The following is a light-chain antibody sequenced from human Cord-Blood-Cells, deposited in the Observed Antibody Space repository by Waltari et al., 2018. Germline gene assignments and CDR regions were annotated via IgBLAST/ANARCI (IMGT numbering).Light chain of an antibody. V-gene: IGLV2-14*01. CDR2: DVS. CDR1: SSDDGGYNY. J-gene: IGLJ1*01. Sequence: QSALTQPASVSGSPGQSSTISCTGTSSDDGGYNYVSWYQQHPGKAPKLMIYDVSKRPSGVSNRFSGSKSGNPASLTISGLQAEDEADYYCSSYTSSSTYVFGTGTKVTVL. CDR3: SSYTSSSTYV.